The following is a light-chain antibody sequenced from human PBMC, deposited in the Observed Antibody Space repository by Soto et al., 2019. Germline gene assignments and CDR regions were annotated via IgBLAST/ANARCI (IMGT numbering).Light chain of an antibody. J-gene: IGKJ2*01. CDR2: DTS. CDR3: LKHNSYPYT. Sequence: DVQMPQSPSAMSASVGDRVTITCRASQDISRFVAWFQQKPGKAPERLIYDTSSLQPGVPSRFSGSGSGAQFTLEISGLPPEDFATYYCLKHNSYPYTFGQGTKLEIK. V-gene: IGKV1-17*03. CDR1: QDISRF.